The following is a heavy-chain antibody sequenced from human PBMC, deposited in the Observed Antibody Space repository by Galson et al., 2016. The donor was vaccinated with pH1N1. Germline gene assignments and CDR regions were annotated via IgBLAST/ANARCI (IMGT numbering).Heavy chain of an antibody. CDR1: GFTFSSYA. J-gene: IGHJ4*02. CDR2: ISGRGEST. D-gene: IGHD4-17*01. V-gene: IGHV3-23*01. CDR3: AKDLSSDYGDYGLDY. Sequence: SLRLSCAASGFTFSSYAMSWVRQAPGKGLEWVSAISGRGESTYYSDSVKGHLTISRDNSKNTLYLQMNSLRTEDTAEYYCAKDLSSDYGDYGLDYWGQGTLVTVSS.